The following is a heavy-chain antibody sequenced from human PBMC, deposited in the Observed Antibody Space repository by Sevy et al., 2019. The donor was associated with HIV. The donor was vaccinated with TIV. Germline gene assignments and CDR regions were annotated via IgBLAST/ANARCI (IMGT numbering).Heavy chain of an antibody. V-gene: IGHV3-48*02. CDR1: GFTFSHHN. Sequence: GGSLRLSCAASGFTFSHHNMNWVRQAPGEGLEWISYVSNSGSTTYFADSVRGRFTTSRDNARNSLFLEMHSLTDEDTAVYYCARGENPELGTNPLDSWGRGTQVTVSS. CDR3: ARGENPELGTNPLDS. J-gene: IGHJ4*02. CDR2: VSNSGSTT. D-gene: IGHD7-27*01.